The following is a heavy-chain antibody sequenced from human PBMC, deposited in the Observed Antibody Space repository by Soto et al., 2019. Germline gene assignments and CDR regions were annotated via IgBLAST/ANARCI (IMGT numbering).Heavy chain of an antibody. CDR2: IGPIVDTS. Sequence: QVQLVQSGAEVRQPASSVKVSCKTSGGTFSSYAISLGRQAPGQGLEWMGGIGPIVDTSTYSQKFQGRVTITADDSTRTAYMELSSLRSDDTAIYYCVRVVAIPGYPDNWGQGTLVTVSS. D-gene: IGHD5-12*01. V-gene: IGHV1-69*12. CDR3: VRVVAIPGYPDN. J-gene: IGHJ4*02. CDR1: GGTFSSYA.